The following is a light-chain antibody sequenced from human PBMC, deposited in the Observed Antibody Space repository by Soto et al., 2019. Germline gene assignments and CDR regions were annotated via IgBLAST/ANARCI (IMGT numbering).Light chain of an antibody. CDR1: QSVTSSH. J-gene: IGKJ2*01. Sequence: EIVLTQTPGTLSLSPGERATLSCRASQSVTSSHLAWYQQKPGQAPRLLIYGASTRATGIPDRLSGSGSDTDLSLTIRRLHPKAFAMYYCLLYLSPARYTFGPGTKVQIK. CDR3: LLYLSPARYT. CDR2: GAS. V-gene: IGKV3-20*01.